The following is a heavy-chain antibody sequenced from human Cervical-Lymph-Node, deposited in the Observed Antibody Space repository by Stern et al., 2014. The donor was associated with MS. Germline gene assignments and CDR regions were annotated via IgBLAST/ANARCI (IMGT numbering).Heavy chain of an antibody. J-gene: IGHJ4*02. CDR3: AKTILTGYWYYLDY. V-gene: IGHV3-33*06. Sequence: VQLVESGGGVVQPGGSLRLSCAASGFTFSSHGMHWVRQAPGAGLEWVAGIWYDGSHEYCSDSGKGRFTISKDNSKNTLYLQMNSLRVEDTAVYYCAKTILTGYWYYLDYWGQGTLVTVSS. CDR2: IWYDGSHE. D-gene: IGHD3-9*01. CDR1: GFTFSSHG.